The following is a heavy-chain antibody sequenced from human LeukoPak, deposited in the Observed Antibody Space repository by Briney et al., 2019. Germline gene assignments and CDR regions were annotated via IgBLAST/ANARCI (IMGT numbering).Heavy chain of an antibody. Sequence: SETLSLTCAVYGGSFSGYYWSWIRQPPGKGLEWIGEINHSGSTNYNPSLKSRVTISVDTSKNQFSLKLSSVTAADTAVYYCARGPYYYDSSGYYYRLPQKPTEYFQRWGQGTLVTVSS. CDR3: ARGPYYYDSSGYYYRLPQKPTEYFQR. CDR1: GGSFSGYY. D-gene: IGHD3-22*01. CDR2: INHSGST. J-gene: IGHJ1*01. V-gene: IGHV4-34*01.